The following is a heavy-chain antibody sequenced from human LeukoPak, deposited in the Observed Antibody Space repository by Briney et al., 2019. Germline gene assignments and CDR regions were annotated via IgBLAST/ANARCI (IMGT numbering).Heavy chain of an antibody. D-gene: IGHD5-18*01. CDR1: GGTFSSYA. Sequence: SVKVSCKASGGTFSSYAISWVRQAPGQGLEWMGRIIPILGIANYAQKFQGRVTITADKSTSTAYMELSSLRSEDTAVYYCARGGVDTAMAYDYWGQGTLVTVSS. CDR2: IIPILGIA. V-gene: IGHV1-69*04. CDR3: ARGGVDTAMAYDY. J-gene: IGHJ4*02.